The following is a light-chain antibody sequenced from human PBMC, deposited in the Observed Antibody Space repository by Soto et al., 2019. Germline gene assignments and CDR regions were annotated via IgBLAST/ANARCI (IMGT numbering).Light chain of an antibody. CDR1: RTISSY. CDR3: QQSYSTPWT. V-gene: IGKV1-39*01. CDR2: GAS. J-gene: IGKJ1*01. Sequence: DIQMTQSPSSLSASVGDRVTITCRASRTISSYLSWYQQKPGKAPKLLIYGASSLESGVPSRFSGSGSGTDFTLTISSLQPEDFATYYCQQSYSTPWTFGQGTTVEIK.